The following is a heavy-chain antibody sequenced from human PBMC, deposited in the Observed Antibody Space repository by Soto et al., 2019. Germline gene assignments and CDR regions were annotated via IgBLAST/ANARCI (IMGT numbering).Heavy chain of an antibody. J-gene: IGHJ3*02. V-gene: IGHV4-59*08. Sequence: SETLSLTCTVSGGSISSYYWSWIRQPPGKGLEWIGYIYYSGSTNYNPSLKSRVTISVDTSKNQFSLKLSSVTAADTAVYYCARAFPDGRIWVNSGYHRHAFDIWGQGTMVTVSS. CDR1: GGSISSYY. CDR2: IYYSGST. D-gene: IGHD5-12*01. CDR3: ARAFPDGRIWVNSGYHRHAFDI.